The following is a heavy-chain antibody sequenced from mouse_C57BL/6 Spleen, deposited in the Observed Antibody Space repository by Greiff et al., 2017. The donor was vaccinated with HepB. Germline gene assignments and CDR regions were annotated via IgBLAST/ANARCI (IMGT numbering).Heavy chain of an antibody. Sequence: QVQLQQTGAELVKPGASVKLSCKASGYTFTSYWMHWVKQRPGQGLEWIGMIHPNSGSTNYNEKLKSKSTLTVDKSSSTAYMQLSSLTSEDSAVYYCARVYYGYWCFDVWGTGTTVTVSS. CDR2: IHPNSGST. J-gene: IGHJ1*03. CDR1: GYTFTSYW. D-gene: IGHD2-1*01. V-gene: IGHV1-64*01. CDR3: ARVYYGYWCFDV.